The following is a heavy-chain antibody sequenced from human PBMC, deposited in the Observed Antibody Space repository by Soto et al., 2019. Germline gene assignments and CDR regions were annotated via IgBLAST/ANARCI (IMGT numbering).Heavy chain of an antibody. Sequence: ASLKFSCKASGYTFTSYGISWVRQAPVQGLEWLGWISAYSGNTNYAQSLQGRVTMTTDTSTSTAYTELRSLRSDDTAVYYCARRILWSGEITMVRGAINYCDYWGQGTLVTISS. CDR3: ARRILWSGEITMVRGAINYCDY. J-gene: IGHJ4*02. D-gene: IGHD3-10*01. CDR2: ISAYSGNT. V-gene: IGHV1-18*04. CDR1: GYTFTSYG.